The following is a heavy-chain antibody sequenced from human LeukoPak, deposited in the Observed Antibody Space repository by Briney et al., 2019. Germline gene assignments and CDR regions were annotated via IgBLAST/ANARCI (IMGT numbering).Heavy chain of an antibody. J-gene: IGHJ4*02. D-gene: IGHD5-12*01. CDR2: INQDGSAK. Sequence: GGSLRLSCADSGFLFSNSRMAWVRQAPGRGLEWLANINQDGSAKTCVDSVKGRFTISRDNAKNSLYLQMNSLRAEDTAMYYCARDSGYNAFDYWGQGTLVTVSS. CDR3: ARDSGYNAFDY. V-gene: IGHV3-7*05. CDR1: GFLFSNSR.